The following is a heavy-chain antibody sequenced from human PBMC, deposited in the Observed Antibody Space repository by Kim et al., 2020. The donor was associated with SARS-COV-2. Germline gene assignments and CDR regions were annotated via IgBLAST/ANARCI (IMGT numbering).Heavy chain of an antibody. V-gene: IGHV1-8*01. CDR1: GYTFTSYD. D-gene: IGHD2-2*01. CDR3: ARVYCSSTSCSDNYYYYGMDV. Sequence: ASVKVSCKASGYTFTSYDINWVRQATGQGLEWMGWMNPNSGNTGYAQKFQGRVTMTRNTSISTAYMELSSLGSEDTAVYYCARVYCSSTSCSDNYYYYGMDVWGQRTTVTVSS. CDR2: MNPNSGNT. J-gene: IGHJ6*02.